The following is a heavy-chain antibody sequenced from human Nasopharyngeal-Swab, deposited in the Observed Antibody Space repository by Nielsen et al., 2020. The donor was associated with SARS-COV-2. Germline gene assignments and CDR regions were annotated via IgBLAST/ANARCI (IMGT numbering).Heavy chain of an antibody. D-gene: IGHD5-24*01. CDR3: ARAVEMAAILDY. CDR1: GYPMNSGYY. V-gene: IGHV4-38-2*01. CDR2: IYHSGST. J-gene: IGHJ4*02. Sequence: SETLSLTCAVSGYPMNSGYYWGWIRQPPGKGLEWIGSIYHSGSTYYNPSLKSRVTLSIDTSKNQFSLKLSSVTAADTAVYYCARAVEMAAILDYWGQGTLVTVSS.